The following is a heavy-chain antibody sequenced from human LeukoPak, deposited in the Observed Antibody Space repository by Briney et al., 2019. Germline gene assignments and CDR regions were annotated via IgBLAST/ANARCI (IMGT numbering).Heavy chain of an antibody. V-gene: IGHV4-34*01. CDR2: IYHSGST. CDR3: ARGPRARVACSSTSCYTPFDY. Sequence: SETLSLTCAVYGGSFSGYYWSWIRQPPGKGLEWIGYIYHSGSTYYNPSLKSRVTISVDRSKNQFSLKLSSVTAADTAVYYCARGPRARVACSSTSCYTPFDYWGQGTLVTVSS. CDR1: GGSFSGYY. J-gene: IGHJ4*02. D-gene: IGHD2-2*02.